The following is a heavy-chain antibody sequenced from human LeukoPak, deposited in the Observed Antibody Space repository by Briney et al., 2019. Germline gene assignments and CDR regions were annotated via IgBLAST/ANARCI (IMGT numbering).Heavy chain of an antibody. V-gene: IGHV3-30-3*01. CDR2: KSYDGSNK. CDR1: GFTFSSYA. Sequence: SGGSLRLSCAASGFTFSSYAMHWVRQAPGKGLEWVAVKSYDGSNKYYADSVKGRFTISRDNSKNTLYLQMNSLRAEDTAVYYCARDRPSRTFGGVIAAIDYWGQGTLVTVSS. CDR3: ARDRPSRTFGGVIAAIDY. D-gene: IGHD3-16*02. J-gene: IGHJ4*02.